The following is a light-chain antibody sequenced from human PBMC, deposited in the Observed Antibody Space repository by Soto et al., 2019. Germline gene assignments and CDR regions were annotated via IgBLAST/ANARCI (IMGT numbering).Light chain of an antibody. J-gene: IGLJ1*01. CDR1: SSDIGAYDY. Sequence: QSALTQPASVSGSPGQSITISCTGSSSDIGAYDYVSWYQQSPVKAPKLMIFDVTNRPSGVSDRFSGSKSGNTASLTISGLQTEDEADYYCSSYTSSSTPYVFGTGTKLTVL. CDR2: DVT. CDR3: SSYTSSSTPYV. V-gene: IGLV2-14*01.